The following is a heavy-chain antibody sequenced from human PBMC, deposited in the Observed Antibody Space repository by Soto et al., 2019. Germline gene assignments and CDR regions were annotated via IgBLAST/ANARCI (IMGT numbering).Heavy chain of an antibody. V-gene: IGHV1-8*01. CDR1: GYTFTSYD. CDR3: ARGSRVVATIVIAYYFDY. Sequence: QVPLVQSGAEVKKPGASVKVSCKASGYTFTSYDINWVRQATGQGLEWMGWMNPNSGNTGYAQKFQCRVTMTRNTAISTAYMELSSLRSEDTAVYYCARGSRVVATIVIAYYFDYWGQGTLVTVSS. D-gene: IGHD5-12*01. J-gene: IGHJ4*02. CDR2: MNPNSGNT.